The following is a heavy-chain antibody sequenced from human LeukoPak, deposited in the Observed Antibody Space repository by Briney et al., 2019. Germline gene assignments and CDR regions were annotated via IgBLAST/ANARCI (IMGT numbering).Heavy chain of an antibody. Sequence: SETLSLTCAVYVGSFTGYYWVWIRQPPGKGLEWIGYIFYSGSTNYSPSLTSRVTISVDSSKNQFSLKLNSVTAADTAVYYCARGYYYHNSGFWLFHYWGQGTLVTVSS. CDR1: VGSFTGYY. CDR3: ARGYYYHNSGFWLFHY. J-gene: IGHJ4*02. D-gene: IGHD3-22*01. CDR2: IFYSGST. V-gene: IGHV4-59*08.